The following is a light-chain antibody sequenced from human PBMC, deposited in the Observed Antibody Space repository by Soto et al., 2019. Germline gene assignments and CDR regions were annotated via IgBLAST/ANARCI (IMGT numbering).Light chain of an antibody. J-gene: IGLJ1*01. CDR3: QSYDSSLSGYV. CDR1: SSNIGAGFD. CDR2: GNS. Sequence: QSVLTQPPSVSGAPGQRVTISCTGSSSNIGAGFDVHWYQQPPGTAPRVLIYGNSNRPSGVPDRFSGSKSVTSASLAITGLQAEDEADYYCQSYDSSLSGYVFGAGTKVTVL. V-gene: IGLV1-40*01.